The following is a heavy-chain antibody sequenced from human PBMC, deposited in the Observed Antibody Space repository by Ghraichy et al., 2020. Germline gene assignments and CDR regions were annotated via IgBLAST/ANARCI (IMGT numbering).Heavy chain of an antibody. CDR2: ISGSGGST. CDR3: AKDQVQSQDRGERLDYYYYGMDV. V-gene: IGHV3-23*01. J-gene: IGHJ6*02. Sequence: GGSLRLSCAASGFTFSSYAMSWVRQAPGKGLEWVSAISGSGGSTYYADSVKGRFTISRDNSKNTLYLQMNSLRAEDTAVYYCAKDQVQSQDRGERLDYYYYGMDVWGQGTTVTVSS. CDR1: GFTFSSYA. D-gene: IGHD2-15*01.